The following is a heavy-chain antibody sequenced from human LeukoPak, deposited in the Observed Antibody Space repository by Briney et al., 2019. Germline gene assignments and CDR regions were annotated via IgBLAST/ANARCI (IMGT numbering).Heavy chain of an antibody. J-gene: IGHJ3*02. Sequence: PGGSLRLFCAASGFTFSSYAMSWVRQAPGKGLEWVSAISGSGGSTYYADSVKGRFTISRDNSKSTVYLQISRLRAEDTAVYFCAKGYGSGGPDAFDIWGQGIMVTVSS. CDR3: AKGYGSGGPDAFDI. V-gene: IGHV3-23*01. CDR1: GFTFSSYA. CDR2: ISGSGGST. D-gene: IGHD3-10*01.